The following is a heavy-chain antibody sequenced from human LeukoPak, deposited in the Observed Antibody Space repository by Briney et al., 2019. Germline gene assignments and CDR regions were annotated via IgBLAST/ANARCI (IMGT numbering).Heavy chain of an antibody. D-gene: IGHD4-17*01. CDR3: ARATVTYTSFDI. V-gene: IGHV3-30-3*01. CDR1: GFTFSSYA. J-gene: IGHJ3*02. Sequence: GRSLRLSCAASGFTFSSYAMHWVRQAPGKGLEWVAVISYDGNNKYYADSVKGRFTISRDNSKNTLYLQMNSLRAEDTAVYYCARATVTYTSFDIWGQGTMVTVSS. CDR2: ISYDGNNK.